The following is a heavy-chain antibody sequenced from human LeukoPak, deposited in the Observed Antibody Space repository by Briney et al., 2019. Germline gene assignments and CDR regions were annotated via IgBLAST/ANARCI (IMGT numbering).Heavy chain of an antibody. V-gene: IGHV3-7*01. CDR2: INPDGSTK. CDR1: GFTFSSNW. D-gene: IGHD6-13*01. J-gene: IGHJ5*02. CDR3: ARGDSSSGWWFDP. Sequence: GGSLRLSCAASGFTFSSNWMSWVRQAAGKGLEWVANINPDGSTKLYVGSGKGRFTISRDNAQSSLYLEMNSLRDDDTAVYYCARGDSSSGWWFDPWGQGTQVTVSS.